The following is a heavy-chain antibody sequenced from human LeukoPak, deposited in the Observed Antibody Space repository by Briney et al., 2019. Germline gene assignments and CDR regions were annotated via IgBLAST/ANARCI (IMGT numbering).Heavy chain of an antibody. J-gene: IGHJ4*02. CDR3: ARVKFRGYFLTGFYPIDS. CDR1: GFSFSTYC. Sequence: PGGSLRLSCAAYGFSFSTYCMSWVRQAPGKGLAWVANIKQHGTEKYYVYSVKSRFTISRDNAKNSPFLQMNSLRAEDTALYYCARVKFRGYFLTGFYPIDSWGQGTLFTVSS. CDR2: IKQHGTEK. V-gene: IGHV3-7*01. D-gene: IGHD3-9*01.